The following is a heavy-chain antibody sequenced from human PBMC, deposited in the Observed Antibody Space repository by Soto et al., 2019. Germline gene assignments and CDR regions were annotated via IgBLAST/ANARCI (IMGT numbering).Heavy chain of an antibody. CDR1: VYTFRSYA. V-gene: IGHV3-23*01. CDR3: ARYIPGVRYYGMDV. D-gene: IGHD2-2*01. CDR2: IGESGTPT. Sequence: AGALSLSGAASVYTFRSYALRWVRQAPGKGLEWVSLIGESGTPTYYADSVKGRFTISRDNSGNTLFLEMYSLRAEDTAVYYCARYIPGVRYYGMDVWGQGT. J-gene: IGHJ6*02.